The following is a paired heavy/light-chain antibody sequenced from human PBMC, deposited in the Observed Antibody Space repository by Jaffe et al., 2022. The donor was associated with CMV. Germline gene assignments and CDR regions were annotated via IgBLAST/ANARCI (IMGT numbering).Heavy chain of an antibody. J-gene: IGHJ6*02. V-gene: IGHV1-69*01. CDR1: GYTFRNSV. Sequence: QVQLVQSGAEVKKPGSSVKVSCKASGYTFRNSVISWVRQAPGQGLEWMGGIIPISGTTDYAQRFQGRVTITADESTSTAYMELTSLRPDDTAVYYCAARAGWDLVQTYFYYGMDVWGQGTTVTVSS. CDR2: IIPISGTT. CDR3: AARAGWDLVQTYFYYGMDV. D-gene: IGHD1-26*01.
Light chain of an antibody. Sequence: DIVMTQSPLSLPVTPGEPASISCRSSQSLLHSDGYNYLDWYLQKPGQSPLLLFYLGSNRASGVPDRFSGSGSGTDFTLKISRVEAEDVGIYYCMQTLQAPPVTFGQGTKLEIK. CDR1: QSLLHSDGYNY. CDR3: MQTLQAPPVT. V-gene: IGKV2-28*01. J-gene: IGKJ2*01. CDR2: LGS.